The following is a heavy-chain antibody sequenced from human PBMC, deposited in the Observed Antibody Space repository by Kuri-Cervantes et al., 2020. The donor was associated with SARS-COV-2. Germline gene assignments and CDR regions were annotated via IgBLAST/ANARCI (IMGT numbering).Heavy chain of an antibody. V-gene: IGHV4-61*01. J-gene: IGHJ4*02. CDR3: ARDLPGYCSGGSCGGQFGY. Sequence: ESLKISCTVSGGSVRSGSYYWSWIRQPPGKGLEWLGYMYYTGSTNYNPSLKSRVTISVDTSKNQFPLKLSSVTAADTAVYYCARDLPGYCSGGSCGGQFGYWGQGTLVTVSS. D-gene: IGHD2-15*01. CDR2: MYYTGST. CDR1: GGSVRSGSYY.